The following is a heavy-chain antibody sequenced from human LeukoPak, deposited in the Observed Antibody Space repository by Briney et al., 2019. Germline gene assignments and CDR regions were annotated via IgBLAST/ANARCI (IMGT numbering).Heavy chain of an antibody. V-gene: IGHV3-74*01. CDR1: GFTFTNHW. J-gene: IGHJ4*02. Sequence: GGSLRLSCAASGFTFTNHWMHWVRQAPGKGLVWVSRIRPDGRETNHADSVKGRFTISRDNSKNTLYLQMNSLRAEDTAVYYCAKLHWNDRFDYWGQGTLVTVSS. D-gene: IGHD1-1*01. CDR2: IRPDGRET. CDR3: AKLHWNDRFDY.